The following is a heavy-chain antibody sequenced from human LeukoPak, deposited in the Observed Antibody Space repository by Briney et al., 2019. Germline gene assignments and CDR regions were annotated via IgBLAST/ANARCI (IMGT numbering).Heavy chain of an antibody. J-gene: IGHJ6*03. CDR1: GFTFSDYY. Sequence: GGSLRLSCAASGFTFSDYYMSWIRQAPGKGLEWVSYISSSGSTIYYADSVKGRFTISRDNAKNSLYLQMNSLRAEDTAVYYCARGDVLRYFDWLNMDVWGKGTTVTISS. V-gene: IGHV3-11*01. CDR2: ISSSGSTI. D-gene: IGHD3-9*01. CDR3: ARGDVLRYFDWLNMDV.